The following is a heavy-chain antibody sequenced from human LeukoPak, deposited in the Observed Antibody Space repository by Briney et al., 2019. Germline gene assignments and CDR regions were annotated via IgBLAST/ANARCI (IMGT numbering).Heavy chain of an antibody. Sequence: GASVKVSCKASGYTFTGYYMHWVRQAPGQGLEWMGWINPNSGGTNYAQKFQGRVTMTRDTSISTAYMELSRLRSDDTAVYYCARVPRNSGSYYFDYWGQGTLVTVSS. V-gene: IGHV1-2*02. CDR3: ARVPRNSGSYYFDY. CDR1: GYTFTGYY. CDR2: INPNSGGT. J-gene: IGHJ4*02. D-gene: IGHD1-26*01.